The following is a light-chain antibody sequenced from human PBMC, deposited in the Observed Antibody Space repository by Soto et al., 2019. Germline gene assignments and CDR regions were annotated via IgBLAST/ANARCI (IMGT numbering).Light chain of an antibody. V-gene: IGKV1-5*03. Sequence: DIQMTQSHSTLSASVGDRVTIACRASQSISSWLAWYQQKPGKAPKLLISKASNLESGVPSMFSGSGSGTEVTLTISSLYPDDFATDYCHQYYSYWTFGQGTKVEIK. J-gene: IGKJ1*01. CDR2: KAS. CDR1: QSISSW. CDR3: HQYYSYWT.